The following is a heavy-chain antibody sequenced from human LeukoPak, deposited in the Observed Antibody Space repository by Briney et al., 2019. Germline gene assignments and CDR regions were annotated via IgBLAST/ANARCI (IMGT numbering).Heavy chain of an antibody. J-gene: IGHJ4*02. CDR3: ARDRDTAMVTFDY. D-gene: IGHD5-18*01. CDR2: IIPIFGIA. CDR1: VGTFSSYV. V-gene: IGHV1-69*04. Sequence: SVTVSCKHSVGTFSSYVISWVRQAPAQGLEWMGRIIPIFGIANYAQKFQGRVTITADKSTSTAYMELSSLRSEDTAVYYCARDRDTAMVTFDYWGQGTLVTVSS.